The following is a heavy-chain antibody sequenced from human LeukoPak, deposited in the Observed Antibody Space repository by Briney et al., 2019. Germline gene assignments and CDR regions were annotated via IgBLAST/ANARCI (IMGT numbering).Heavy chain of an antibody. D-gene: IGHD1-26*01. Sequence: GGSLRLSCAASGFTFSSYEMNWVRQAPGKGLEWVSYISSSGSTIYYADSVKGRFTISRDNAKNSLYLQMNSLRAEDTAVYYCARDRGYSGSYYPWGYYYYGMDVWGQGTAVTVSS. CDR2: ISSSGSTI. CDR1: GFTFSSYE. V-gene: IGHV3-48*03. J-gene: IGHJ6*02. CDR3: ARDRGYSGSYYPWGYYYYGMDV.